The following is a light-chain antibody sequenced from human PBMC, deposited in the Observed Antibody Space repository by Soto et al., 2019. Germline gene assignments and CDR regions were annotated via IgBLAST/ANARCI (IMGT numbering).Light chain of an antibody. CDR2: DVS. CDR1: SSDVGGYNY. J-gene: IGLJ2*01. CDR3: SSYTSSSTVV. V-gene: IGLV2-14*01. Sequence: QSALTQPASVSGSPGQSITISCTGTSSDVGGYNYVSWYQQHPGKAPKLMIYDVSNRPSGVSNRCSGSKSGNTASLTISGLQAEYEADYYCSSYTSSSTVVFGGGTELTVL.